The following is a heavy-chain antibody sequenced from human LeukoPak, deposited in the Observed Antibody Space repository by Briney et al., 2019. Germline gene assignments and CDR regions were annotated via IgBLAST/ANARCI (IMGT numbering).Heavy chain of an antibody. D-gene: IGHD3-10*01. Sequence: ASVKVSCKASGYTFTGYYMHWVRQAPGQGLEWMRRINPNSGGTNYAQKFQGRVTMTRDTSISTAYMELSRLRSDDTAVYYCARDGLLWFGELLNYYMDVWGKGTTVTVSS. CDR2: INPNSGGT. CDR3: ARDGLLWFGELLNYYMDV. J-gene: IGHJ6*03. CDR1: GYTFTGYY. V-gene: IGHV1-2*06.